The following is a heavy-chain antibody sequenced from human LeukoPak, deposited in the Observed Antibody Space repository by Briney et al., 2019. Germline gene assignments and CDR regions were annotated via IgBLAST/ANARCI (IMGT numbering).Heavy chain of an antibody. CDR1: GYTLTELS. V-gene: IGHV1-24*01. CDR2: FDPEDGET. CDR3: AARLYSSSWYPWDAFDI. D-gene: IGHD6-13*01. Sequence: ASVKVSCKVSGYTLTELSMHWVRQAPGKGLEWMGGFDPEDGETIYAQKFQGRVTMTEDTSTDTAYMELSSLRSEDTAVYYCAARLYSSSWYPWDAFDIWGQGTMVTVSS. J-gene: IGHJ3*02.